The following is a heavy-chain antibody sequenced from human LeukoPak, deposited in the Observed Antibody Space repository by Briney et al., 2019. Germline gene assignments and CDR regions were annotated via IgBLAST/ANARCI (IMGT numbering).Heavy chain of an antibody. CDR2: INHSGST. D-gene: IGHD1-1*01. CDR3: ARVPTIYYYYYYMDV. V-gene: IGHV4-34*01. Sequence: PSETLSLTCAVCGGSFSGYYWSWIRQPPGKGLEWIGEINHSGSTNYNPSLKSRVTISVDTSKNQFSLKLSSVTAADTAVYYCARVPTIYYYYYYMDVWGKGTTVTVSS. J-gene: IGHJ6*03. CDR1: GGSFSGYY.